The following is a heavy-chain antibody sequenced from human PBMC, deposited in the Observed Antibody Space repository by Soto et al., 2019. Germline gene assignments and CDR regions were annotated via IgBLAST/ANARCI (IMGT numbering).Heavy chain of an antibody. CDR2: ISYDGSNK. Sequence: QVQLVESGGGVVQPGRSLRLSCAASGFTFSSYGMHWVRQAPGKGLEWVAVISYDGSNKYYADSVKGRFTISRDNSKNTLYLHMNSLRAEDTAVYYCAKDRPEGYSSGVSWFDPWGQGTLVTVSS. CDR1: GFTFSSYG. J-gene: IGHJ5*02. D-gene: IGHD6-19*01. CDR3: AKDRPEGYSSGVSWFDP. V-gene: IGHV3-30*18.